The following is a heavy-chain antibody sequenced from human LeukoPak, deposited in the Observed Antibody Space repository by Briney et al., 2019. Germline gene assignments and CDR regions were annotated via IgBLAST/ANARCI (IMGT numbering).Heavy chain of an antibody. V-gene: IGHV3-74*01. J-gene: IGHJ4*02. CDR1: GFTSSSYW. CDR2: IHADGSST. D-gene: IGHD4-17*01. Sequence: GGSLRLSCAASGFTSSSYWMHWVRQAPGKGLVWVSGIHADGSSTRYADSVKGRFTISRDNAKNTLYLQMSSLRVEDTAVYYCAKDLRDYGSFDYWGQGTLVTVSS. CDR3: AKDLRDYGSFDY.